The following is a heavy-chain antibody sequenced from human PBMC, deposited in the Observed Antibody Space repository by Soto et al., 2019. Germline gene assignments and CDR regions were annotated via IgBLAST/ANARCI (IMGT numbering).Heavy chain of an antibody. CDR1: GFTFSSYA. J-gene: IGHJ6*03. CDR2: ISGSGGST. V-gene: IGHV3-23*01. CDR3: AKISGHFGFEATNYYYYYMDV. Sequence: EVQLLESGGGLVQPGGSLRLSCAASGFTFSSYAMSWVRQAPGKGLEWVSAISGSGGSTYYADSVKGRFTISRDNSKNTLYLQMNSLRAEDTAVYYCAKISGHFGFEATNYYYYYMDVWGKGTTVTVSS. D-gene: IGHD3-3*01.